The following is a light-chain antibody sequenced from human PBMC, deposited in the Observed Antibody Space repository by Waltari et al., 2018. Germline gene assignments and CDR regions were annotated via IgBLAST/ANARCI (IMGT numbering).Light chain of an antibody. Sequence: DIQMTQSPSSLSASVGERGTITCRARQGISNHLAWLQQTPGKAPKALLYGASSLQSGVPSKFIGSGSGTDFTLTISSLQPEDFATYYCQQYNDYPFTFGPGTKVDIK. CDR2: GAS. CDR3: QQYNDYPFT. V-gene: IGKV1-16*02. J-gene: IGKJ3*01. CDR1: QGISNH.